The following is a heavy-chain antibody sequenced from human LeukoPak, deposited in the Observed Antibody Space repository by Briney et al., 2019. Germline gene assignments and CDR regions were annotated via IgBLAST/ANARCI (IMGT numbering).Heavy chain of an antibody. CDR2: IGYDGSSK. Sequence: GGSLRLSCAASGFTFSIYGMNWVRQAPGKGLEWVTKIGYDGSSKFYGESVKGRFIISRDNSKNTLYLQMNSLRAEDTAVYYCAKVLPGSCRSISCPFDYWGQGTLVTVSS. CDR1: GFTFSIYG. V-gene: IGHV3-30*02. D-gene: IGHD2-2*01. J-gene: IGHJ4*02. CDR3: AKVLPGSCRSISCPFDY.